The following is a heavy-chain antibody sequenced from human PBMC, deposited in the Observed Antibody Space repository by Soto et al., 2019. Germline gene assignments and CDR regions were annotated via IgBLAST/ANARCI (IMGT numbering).Heavy chain of an antibody. D-gene: IGHD6-13*01. CDR2: ISFDGSNK. Sequence: GGSLRLSCAEYGFTFSSLGMHWVRQAPDKGLEWVAFISFDGSNKYYADSVKGRFAVSRDNSENTLYLQMNTLRVDDTAVYYCARDVGGAAGTGPDYWGQGTLVTVSS. CDR1: GFTFSSLG. V-gene: IGHV3-33*05. CDR3: ARDVGGAAGTGPDY. J-gene: IGHJ4*02.